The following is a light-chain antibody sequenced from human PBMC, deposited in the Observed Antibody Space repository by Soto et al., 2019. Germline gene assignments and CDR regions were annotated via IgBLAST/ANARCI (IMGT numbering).Light chain of an antibody. V-gene: IGKV3-11*01. CDR2: DAS. CDR3: QQRSDWPPLT. Sequence: EIVLTQSPATLSLFPGERATLSCRASQSVSDFLAWYQQKPGQAPRLLIYDASNRATGVPARFSGSGSGTDFTLTISSLEPEDFAVYFCQQRSDWPPLTFGGGTKVEIK. CDR1: QSVSDF. J-gene: IGKJ4*01.